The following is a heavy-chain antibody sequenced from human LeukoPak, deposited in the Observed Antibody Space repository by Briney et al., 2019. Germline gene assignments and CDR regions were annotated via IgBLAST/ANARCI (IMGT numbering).Heavy chain of an antibody. Sequence: GRSLRLSCAASGFTFSSYGMHWVRQAPGKGLEWVAVISYDGSNKYYADSVKGRFTISRDNSKNTLYLQMNSLRAEDTAVYYCASKYYDFWSGYYVWGQGTLVTVSS. CDR3: ASKYYDFWSGYYV. V-gene: IGHV3-30*03. D-gene: IGHD3-3*01. J-gene: IGHJ4*02. CDR1: GFTFSSYG. CDR2: ISYDGSNK.